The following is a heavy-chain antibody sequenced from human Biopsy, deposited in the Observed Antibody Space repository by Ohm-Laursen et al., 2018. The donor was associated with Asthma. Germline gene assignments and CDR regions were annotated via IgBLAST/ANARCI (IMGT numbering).Heavy chain of an antibody. D-gene: IGHD6-13*01. CDR2: IYYSGTT. J-gene: IGHJ6*02. V-gene: IGHV4-39*01. CDR1: SGSGGYMRSGNYY. Sequence: TLSLTCSLSSGSGGYMRSGNYYWGWIRQPPGKGLEWIGSIYYSGTTYYNPSLESRVTVSADTSKIQFSLKLTSVTAADTAVYYCVRGSSSWHHGPFHYYYGLDVWGQRTTATVS. CDR3: VRGSSSWHHGPFHYYYGLDV.